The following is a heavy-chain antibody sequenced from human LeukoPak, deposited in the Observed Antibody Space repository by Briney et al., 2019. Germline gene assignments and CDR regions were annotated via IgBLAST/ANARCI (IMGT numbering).Heavy chain of an antibody. CDR3: ARDRKEQQRYDAFNI. CDR2: IWYDGSNK. D-gene: IGHD6-13*01. J-gene: IGHJ3*02. V-gene: IGHV3-33*01. Sequence: GGSLRLSCVASGITSSSYGMHWVRQAPGKGLEWVGNIWYDGSNKFYADSVKGRFTISRDNSKNTLFLQMNSLRAEDTAVYYCARDRKEQQRYDAFNIWGQGTMVTVSS. CDR1: GITSSSYG.